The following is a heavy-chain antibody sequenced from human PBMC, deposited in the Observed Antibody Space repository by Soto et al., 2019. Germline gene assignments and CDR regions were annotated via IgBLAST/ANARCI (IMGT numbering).Heavy chain of an antibody. CDR2: INHSGST. D-gene: IGHD2-2*01. V-gene: IGHV4-34*01. J-gene: IGHJ5*02. CDR1: GGSFSGYY. CDR3: ARRYCSSTSCYRSLGYGYGRGTNWFDP. Sequence: SETLSLTCAVYGGSFSGYYWSWIRQPPGKGLEWIGEINHSGSTNYNPSLKSRVTISVDTSKNQFSLKLSSVTAADTAVYYCARRYCSSTSCYRSLGYGYGRGTNWFDPWGQGTLVTVSS.